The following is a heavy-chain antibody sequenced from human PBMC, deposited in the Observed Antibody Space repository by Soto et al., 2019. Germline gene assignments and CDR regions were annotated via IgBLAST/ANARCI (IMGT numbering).Heavy chain of an antibody. V-gene: IGHV3-23*01. Sequence: EVQLLESGGGLVQPGGSLRLSCAASGFTFRSYAMRWVRQAPVKGLEWVSAISGSGGSTYYADSVKGRFTISRDNSKNTLYLQMNSLRAEDTAVYSCARRGSGSYYDYWGQGTLVTVSS. D-gene: IGHD1-26*01. J-gene: IGHJ4*02. CDR3: ARRGSGSYYDY. CDR1: GFTFRSYA. CDR2: ISGSGGST.